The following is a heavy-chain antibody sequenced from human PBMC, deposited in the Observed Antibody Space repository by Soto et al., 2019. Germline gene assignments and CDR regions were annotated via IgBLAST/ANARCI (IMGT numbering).Heavy chain of an antibody. J-gene: IGHJ3*02. CDR3: ASGKAAGTVEAFGI. D-gene: IGHD6-13*01. CDR2: INHSGST. CDR1: GGSFSGYY. Sequence: SETLSPTCAVYGGSFSGYYWSWIRHPPGKGLEWIGEINHSGSTNCNPSLKSRVTISVDTSKNQFSLKLSSVTAADTAVYYCASGKAAGTVEAFGIWGQGTMVTVSS. V-gene: IGHV4-34*01.